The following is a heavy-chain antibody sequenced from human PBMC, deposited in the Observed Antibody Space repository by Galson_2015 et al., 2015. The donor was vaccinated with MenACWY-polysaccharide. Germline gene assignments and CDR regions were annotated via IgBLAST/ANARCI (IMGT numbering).Heavy chain of an antibody. Sequence: LRLSCAASGFTFSSSSVIWVRQAPGKGLEWVSYISYRGDTTYADSVRGRFTISRDNAENSLYLQMNSLRAEDTAVYYCARVRISGYYVADYWGQGTLVTVSS. J-gene: IGHJ4*02. CDR2: ISYRGDTT. CDR3: ARVRISGYYVADY. CDR1: GFTFSSSS. D-gene: IGHD3-22*01. V-gene: IGHV3-48*01.